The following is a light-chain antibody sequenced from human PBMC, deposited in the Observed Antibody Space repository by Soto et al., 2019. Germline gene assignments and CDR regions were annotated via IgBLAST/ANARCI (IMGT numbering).Light chain of an antibody. CDR2: DAS. V-gene: IGKV3-11*01. J-gene: IGKJ5*01. Sequence: EILLTQSPVTLSLSPWQRATLSCGASQSISTYLALYQVKPGQAPRLLIYDASSRATGVPARFSGSGSGTDFSLTISSIEPEDVAVYYCQQRSQWPPMTFGQGTRLEIK. CDR1: QSISTY. CDR3: QQRSQWPPMT.